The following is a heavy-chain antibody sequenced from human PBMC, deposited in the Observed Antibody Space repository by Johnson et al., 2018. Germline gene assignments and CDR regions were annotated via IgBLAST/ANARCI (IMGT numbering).Heavy chain of an antibody. V-gene: IGHV1-69*09. J-gene: IGHJ6*02. Sequence: QVRLGQSGAEVKKPGSSVKVSCKASGGTFSSYTISWVRQAPGQGLEWMGRIIPILGIANYAQKFQGRVPITADESTSTAYRELSSLRSEDTAVYYCARVVVVPAAMGTEYYYGMDVWGQGTTVTVSS. CDR3: ARVVVVPAAMGTEYYYGMDV. CDR2: IIPILGIA. D-gene: IGHD2-2*01. CDR1: GGTFSSYT.